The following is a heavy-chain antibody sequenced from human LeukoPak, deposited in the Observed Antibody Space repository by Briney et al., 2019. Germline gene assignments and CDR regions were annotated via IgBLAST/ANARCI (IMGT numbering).Heavy chain of an antibody. J-gene: IGHJ5*02. Sequence: GASVKVSCKAFGYTFTSNYMHWVRQAPGQGPEWMGVISPSGGSTTYAQKFQGRVTLTRDMSTSTDYLELSSLRSEDTAVYYCASYVVGGYCSGGSCYSGWFDPWGQGTLVTVSS. D-gene: IGHD2-15*01. V-gene: IGHV1-46*01. CDR2: ISPSGGST. CDR3: ASYVVGGYCSGGSCYSGWFDP. CDR1: GYTFTSNY.